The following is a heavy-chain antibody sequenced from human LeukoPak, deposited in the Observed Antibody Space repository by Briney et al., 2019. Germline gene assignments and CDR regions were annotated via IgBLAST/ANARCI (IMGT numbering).Heavy chain of an antibody. Sequence: GGSLRLSCAASGFIFSSFGMHWVRQAPGKGLEWVAVIWYAGTNKYYADSVKGRFTISRDNSKNTLYLQMSSLRAEDTAVYYCARDLGISGWSFDYWGQGTLVTVSS. D-gene: IGHD6-19*01. CDR2: IWYAGTNK. CDR3: ARDLGISGWSFDY. J-gene: IGHJ4*02. V-gene: IGHV3-33*01. CDR1: GFIFSSFG.